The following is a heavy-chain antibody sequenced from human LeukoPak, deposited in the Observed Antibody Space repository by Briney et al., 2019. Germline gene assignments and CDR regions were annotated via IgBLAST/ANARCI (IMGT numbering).Heavy chain of an antibody. CDR2: IDHSGST. D-gene: IGHD6-19*01. CDR3: ARDSALAQAVMFDY. Sequence: SETLSLTCAVYGGSFSGYYWGWIRQPPGKGLEWTGSIDHSGSTYYNPSLKSRITISVDTSKNQFSLKLSSVTAADTAVYYCARDSALAQAVMFDYWGRGTLVTVSS. CDR1: GGSFSGYY. J-gene: IGHJ4*02. V-gene: IGHV4-38-2*02.